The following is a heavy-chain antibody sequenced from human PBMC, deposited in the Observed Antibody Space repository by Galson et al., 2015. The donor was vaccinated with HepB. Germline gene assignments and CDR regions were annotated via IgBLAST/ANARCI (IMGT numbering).Heavy chain of an antibody. J-gene: IGHJ4*02. V-gene: IGHV3-21*01. D-gene: IGHD3-9*01. CDR1: GFTFSSYS. CDR3: ARAHYDILTGYYY. CDR2: ISSSSSYI. Sequence: SLRLSCAASGFTFSSYSMNWVRQAPGKGLEWVSSISSSSSYIYYADSVKGRFTISRDNAKNSLYLQMNSLRAEDTAVYYCARAHYDILTGYYYWGQGTLVTVSS.